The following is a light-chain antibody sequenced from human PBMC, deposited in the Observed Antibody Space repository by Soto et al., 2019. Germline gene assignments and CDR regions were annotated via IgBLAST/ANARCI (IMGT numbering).Light chain of an antibody. Sequence: EIVMTQSPVTLSVSQGEGATLFCRASQSVRNNLAWYQQKPGLAPRLLIYAVSTRATGVPARFSGNGSETEFTLTISGLQSDDFALYYCQQYNKWPPWTFGQGTKVEIK. V-gene: IGKV3-15*01. CDR1: QSVRNN. CDR3: QQYNKWPPWT. J-gene: IGKJ1*01. CDR2: AVS.